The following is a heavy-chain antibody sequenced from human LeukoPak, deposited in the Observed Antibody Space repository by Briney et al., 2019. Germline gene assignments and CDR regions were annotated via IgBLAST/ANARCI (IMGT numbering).Heavy chain of an antibody. V-gene: IGHV3-53*01. D-gene: IGHD6-19*01. CDR3: ARPLYSSGWSFDY. J-gene: IGHJ4*02. CDR2: IYSGGST. Sequence: PGGSLRLSCAAFGFTVSSNYMSWVRQAPGKGLEWVSVIYSGGSTYYADSVKGRFTISRDNSKNTLYLQMNSLRAEDTAVYYCARPLYSSGWSFDYWGQGTLVTVSS. CDR1: GFTVSSNY.